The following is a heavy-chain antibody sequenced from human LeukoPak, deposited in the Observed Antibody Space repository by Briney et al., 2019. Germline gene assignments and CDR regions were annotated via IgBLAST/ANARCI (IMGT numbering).Heavy chain of an antibody. CDR3: AKAARVRIVGASDYYMDV. V-gene: IGHV3-73*01. CDR2: IRSKTNSYAT. Sequence: GGSLRLSCAASGFTFSGSAMHWVRQASGKGLEWVGRIRSKTNSYATSYAASVKGRFALSRDDSKNTLYLQLNSLRAEDTAVYYCAKAARVRIVGASDYYMDVWGKGTTVTVSS. CDR1: GFTFSGSA. J-gene: IGHJ6*03. D-gene: IGHD1-26*01.